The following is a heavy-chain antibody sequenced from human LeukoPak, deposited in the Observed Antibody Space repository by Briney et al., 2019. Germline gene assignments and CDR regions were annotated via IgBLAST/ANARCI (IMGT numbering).Heavy chain of an antibody. CDR3: AAPVVGAFAFDI. CDR2: IIPILGTA. D-gene: IGHD1-26*01. V-gene: IGHV1-69*01. CDR1: GGTLSSYA. Sequence: ASVKVSCKASGGTLSSYAISWVQQAPGQGLEWMGGIIPILGTANYAQKFQGRVTITPDESTSTAYMKLSSVRSEDRAVYYCAAPVVGAFAFDIWGQGTMVTVSS. J-gene: IGHJ3*02.